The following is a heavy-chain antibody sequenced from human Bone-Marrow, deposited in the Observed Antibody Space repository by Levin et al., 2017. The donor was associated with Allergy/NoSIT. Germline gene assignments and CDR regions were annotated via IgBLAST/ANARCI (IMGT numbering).Heavy chain of an antibody. Sequence: PGGSLRLSCVASGFTFSNYAIHWVRQAPGKGLEWVAVISYDVVTKYYGDSVKGRFSISRDNSENTVYLQMNSLRTEDTAVYYCARAEGWFDPWGQGTLVTVSS. J-gene: IGHJ5*02. CDR3: ARAEGWFDP. V-gene: IGHV3-30*03. CDR2: ISYDVVTK. CDR1: GFTFSNYA.